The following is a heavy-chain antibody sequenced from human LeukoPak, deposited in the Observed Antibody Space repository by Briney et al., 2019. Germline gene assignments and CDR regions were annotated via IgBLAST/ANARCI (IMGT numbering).Heavy chain of an antibody. D-gene: IGHD2-2*01. Sequence: PGGSLRLSCAASGFTFSSYWMSWVRQAPGKGLEWVANIKQDGSEKYYVDSVKGRFTISRDNAKNSLYLQMNSLRAEDTAVYYCARRGPTVVVPAAKTFDPWGQGTLVTVSS. CDR3: ARRGPTVVVPAAKTFDP. CDR2: IKQDGSEK. J-gene: IGHJ5*02. V-gene: IGHV3-7*01. CDR1: GFTFSSYW.